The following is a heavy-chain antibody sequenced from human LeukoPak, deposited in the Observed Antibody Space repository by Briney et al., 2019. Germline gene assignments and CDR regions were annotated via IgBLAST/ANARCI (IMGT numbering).Heavy chain of an antibody. D-gene: IGHD2-2*01. CDR2: ISYDGSNK. J-gene: IGHJ5*02. CDR1: GFTSSSYA. Sequence: GGSLRLSCAASGFTSSSYAMHWVRQAPGKGLEWVAVISYDGSNKYYADSVKGRFTISRDNSKNTLYLQMNSLRAEDTAVYYCARDAGDIVVVPAAQYNWFDPWGQGTLVTVSS. V-gene: IGHV3-30-3*01. CDR3: ARDAGDIVVVPAAQYNWFDP.